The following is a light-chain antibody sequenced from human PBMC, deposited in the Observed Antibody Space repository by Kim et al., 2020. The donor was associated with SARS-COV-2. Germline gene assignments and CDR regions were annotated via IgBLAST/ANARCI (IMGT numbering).Light chain of an antibody. V-gene: IGLV3-1*01. CDR2: QDS. Sequence: SYELTQPPSVSVSPGQTASITCSGHELGKTYVAWYQQKAGQSPVVVIYQDSKRPSGVPERFSGSNSGNTATLTISETQSMDEADYFCQTWDSRLVFGGGTQLTVL. CDR1: ELGKTY. J-gene: IGLJ3*02. CDR3: QTWDSRLV.